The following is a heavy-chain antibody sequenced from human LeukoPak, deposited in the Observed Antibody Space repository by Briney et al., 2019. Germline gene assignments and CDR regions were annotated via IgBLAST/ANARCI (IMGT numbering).Heavy chain of an antibody. Sequence: GGSLRLSCAASGFTLSSYAMHWVRRAQGKGLELVAVISYDGSNKYYSDSVKGRFTIYRDNSKNTMYLQMNSLRAEDTAVYYCARVGIGIAAAGTVPFDYWGQGTLVTVSS. CDR1: GFTLSSYA. V-gene: IGHV3-30*04. CDR2: ISYDGSNK. D-gene: IGHD6-13*01. CDR3: ARVGIGIAAAGTVPFDY. J-gene: IGHJ4*02.